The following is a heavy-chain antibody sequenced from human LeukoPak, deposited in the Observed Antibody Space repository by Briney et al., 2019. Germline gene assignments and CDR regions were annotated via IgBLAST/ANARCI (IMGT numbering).Heavy chain of an antibody. J-gene: IGHJ4*02. CDR3: ARGRNYYDSSGYSDY. D-gene: IGHD3-22*01. Sequence: PSETLSLTCTVSGGSISSYYWSWIRQPPGRGLEWIGYIYYSGSTNYNPSLKSRVTISVDTSKNQFSLKLSSVTAADTAVYYCARGRNYYDSSGYSDYWGQGTLVTVSS. V-gene: IGHV4-59*01. CDR2: IYYSGST. CDR1: GGSISSYY.